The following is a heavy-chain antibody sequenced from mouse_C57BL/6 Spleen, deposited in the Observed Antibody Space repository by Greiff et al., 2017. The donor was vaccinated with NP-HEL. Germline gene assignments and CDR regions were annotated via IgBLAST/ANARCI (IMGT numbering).Heavy chain of an antibody. CDR1: GFSLTSYG. Sequence: QVQLQQSGPGLVQPSQSLSITCTVSGFSLTSYGVHWVRQSPGKGLEWLGVIWRGGSTDYNAAFMSRLSITKDNSKSQVFFKMNSLQADDTAIYYCAKNYYGYDGWFAYWGQGTLVTVSA. D-gene: IGHD2-2*01. V-gene: IGHV2-5*01. CDR2: IWRGGST. CDR3: AKNYYGYDGWFAY. J-gene: IGHJ3*01.